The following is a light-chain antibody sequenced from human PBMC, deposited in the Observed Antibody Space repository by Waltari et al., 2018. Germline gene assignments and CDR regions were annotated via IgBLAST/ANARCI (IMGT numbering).Light chain of an antibody. V-gene: IGKV1-5*01. J-gene: IGKJ1*01. CDR3: QQYNRFSP. CDR2: DAS. Sequence: DIQMTQSPSTLSAFVGDRVTITCRASQSISSWLAWYQQKPGKAPKLLIYDASSLESGVPSRFSGSGSGTEFTLTISSLQPDDFATYYCQQYNRFSPFGQGTNVEVK. CDR1: QSISSW.